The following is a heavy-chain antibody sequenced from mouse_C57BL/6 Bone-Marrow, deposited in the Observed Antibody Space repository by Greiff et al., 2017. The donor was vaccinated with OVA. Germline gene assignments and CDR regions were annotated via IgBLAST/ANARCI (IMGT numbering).Heavy chain of an antibody. CDR2: IRSKSNNYAT. J-gene: IGHJ4*01. V-gene: IGHV10-1*01. D-gene: IGHD1-1*01. CDR3: VRHSVVKYYAMDY. CDR1: GFSFNTYA. Sequence: GGGLVQPKGSLKLSCAASGFSFNTYAMNWVRQAPGKGLEWVARIRSKSNNYATYYADSVKDRFTISRDDSESMLYLQMNNLKTEDTAMYYCVRHSVVKYYAMDYWGQGTSVTVSS.